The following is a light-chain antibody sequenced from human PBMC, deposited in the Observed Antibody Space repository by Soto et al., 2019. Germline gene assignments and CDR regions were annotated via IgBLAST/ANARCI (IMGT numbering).Light chain of an antibody. CDR2: EVS. J-gene: IGLJ1*01. CDR3: DSYTSSRAYV. V-gene: IGLV2-14*01. CDR1: SSDVGGYNY. Sequence: QSALTQPASESGSPGQSITISCTGTSSDVGGYNYVSWYQQQAGKAPKLIIHEVSNRPSGVSNRFSGSKSGNTASLTISGLQAEDEADYYCDSYTSSRAYVFGIGTKVTVL.